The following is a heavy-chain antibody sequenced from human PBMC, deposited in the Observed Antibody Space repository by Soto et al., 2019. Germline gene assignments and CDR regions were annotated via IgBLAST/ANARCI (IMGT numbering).Heavy chain of an antibody. J-gene: IGHJ4*02. CDR3: ARHLRQWLVPYYFDY. D-gene: IGHD6-19*01. V-gene: IGHV4-39*01. Sequence: QLQLQESGPGLVKPSETLSLTCTVSGGSISSSSYYWGWIRQPPGKGLEWIGSIYYIGSTYYNPSLKSRVPMCVDTSKNQSSLKLSRVTAADPSVYYCARHLRQWLVPYYFDYWGQGTLVTVSS. CDR2: IYYIGST. CDR1: GGSISSSSYY.